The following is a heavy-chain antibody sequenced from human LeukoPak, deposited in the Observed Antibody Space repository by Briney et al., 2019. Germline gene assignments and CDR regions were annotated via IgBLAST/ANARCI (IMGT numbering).Heavy chain of an antibody. CDR2: IYYSGNT. CDR1: GASVSSGAYS. Sequence: SQTLSLTCTVSGASVSSGAYSWSWVRQHPGKGLEWIAYIYYSGNTYYNPSLKRRVTISVDTSKNQFSLKLSSVTAADTAVYYCARTITIFGALGYFDYWGQGTLVTVSS. CDR3: ARTITIFGALGYFDY. D-gene: IGHD3-3*01. J-gene: IGHJ4*02. V-gene: IGHV4-31*03.